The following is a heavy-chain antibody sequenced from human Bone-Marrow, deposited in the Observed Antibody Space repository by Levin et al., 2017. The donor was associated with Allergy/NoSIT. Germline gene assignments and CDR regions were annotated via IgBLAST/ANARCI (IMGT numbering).Heavy chain of an antibody. V-gene: IGHV1-2*06. D-gene: IGHD6-13*01. CDR2: INPNSGGT. CDR1: GYTFTGYY. CDR3: ARDLLGYSSSWPYYGMDV. Sequence: ASVKVSCKASGYTFTGYYMHWVRQAPGQGLEWMGRINPNSGGTNYAQKFQGRVTMTRDTSISTAYMELSRLRSDDTAVYYCARDLLGYSSSWPYYGMDVWGQGTTVTVSS. J-gene: IGHJ6*02.